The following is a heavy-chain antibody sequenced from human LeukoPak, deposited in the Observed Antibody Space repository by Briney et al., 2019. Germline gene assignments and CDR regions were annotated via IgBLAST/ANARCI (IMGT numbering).Heavy chain of an antibody. CDR2: IHHSGST. D-gene: IGHD3-22*01. Sequence: PSETLSLTCAVYGGSFIGYYWSWIRQPPGKGLQWIGEIHHSGSTNYNPSFMSRVTMTVDTSKAQFSLKLSSVTAADTAVYYCARVAYLYYYDSSAYAYYFDYWGQGTLVTVSS. CDR3: ARVAYLYYYDSSAYAYYFDY. CDR1: GGSFIGYY. J-gene: IGHJ4*02. V-gene: IGHV4-34*01.